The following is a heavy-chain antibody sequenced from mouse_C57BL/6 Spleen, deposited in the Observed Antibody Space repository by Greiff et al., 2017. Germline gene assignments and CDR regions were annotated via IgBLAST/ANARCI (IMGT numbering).Heavy chain of an antibody. Sequence: EVQLVESGGGLVKPGGSLKLSCAASGFTFSDYGMHWVRQAPEKGLEWVAYISSGGSTIYYADTVKGRFTISRDNAKNTLFLQMTSRRSEDTAMYYCVRRGKITRGWYFDVWGTGTTVTVSS. V-gene: IGHV5-17*01. CDR3: VRRGKITRGWYFDV. CDR2: ISSGGSTI. D-gene: IGHD1-1*01. CDR1: GFTFSDYG. J-gene: IGHJ1*03.